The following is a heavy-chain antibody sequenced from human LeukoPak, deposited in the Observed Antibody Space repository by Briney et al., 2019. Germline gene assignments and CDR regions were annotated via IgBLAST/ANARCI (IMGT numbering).Heavy chain of an antibody. V-gene: IGHV3-66*02. J-gene: IGHJ4*02. CDR1: GFTVSSNY. CDR3: ARDIPYDFWSGYYTH. Sequence: PGGSLRLSCAASGFTVSSNYMSWVRQAPGKGLEWVSVIYSGGSIYYADSVKGRFTISRDNSKNTLYLQMNSLRAEDTAVYYCARDIPYDFWSGYYTHWGQGTLVTVSS. CDR2: IYSGGSI. D-gene: IGHD3-3*01.